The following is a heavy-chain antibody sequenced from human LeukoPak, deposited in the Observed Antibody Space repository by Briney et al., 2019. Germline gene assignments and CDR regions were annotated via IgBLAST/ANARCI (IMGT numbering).Heavy chain of an antibody. CDR2: VKDDGIST. CDR1: GFTFTKFW. Sequence: GGSLRLSCAASGFTFTKFWMHWVRQAPGRGLVWVSRVKDDGISTLYADSVKGRFTISRDNAKNTLYLQMSSLRADDTALYYCATGPYAAFEMWGQGTMVTVSS. CDR3: ATGPYAAFEM. J-gene: IGHJ3*02. D-gene: IGHD2-2*01. V-gene: IGHV3-74*01.